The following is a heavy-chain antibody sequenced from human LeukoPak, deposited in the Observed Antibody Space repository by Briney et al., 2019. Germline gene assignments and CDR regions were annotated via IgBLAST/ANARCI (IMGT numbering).Heavy chain of an antibody. CDR3: ARVDIAYELDIVVVPAAQGPSAFDI. CDR2: ITASGDST. D-gene: IGHD2-2*03. CDR1: GFPFSSYP. J-gene: IGHJ3*02. Sequence: PGGSLRLSCAGSGFPFSSYPISWVRQPPGKGLEWVSAITASGDSTYSADSVKGRFTISRDNSKNTLYLQMNSLRAEDTAVYYCARVDIAYELDIVVVPAAQGPSAFDIWGQGTMVTVSS. V-gene: IGHV3-23*01.